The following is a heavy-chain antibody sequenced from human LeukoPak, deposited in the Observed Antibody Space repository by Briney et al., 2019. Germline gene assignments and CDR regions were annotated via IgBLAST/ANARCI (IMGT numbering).Heavy chain of an antibody. CDR3: ARGGGLDV. CDR1: GLTFSSDW. CDR2: INHNGNVN. D-gene: IGHD3-16*01. Sequence: GGSLRPSCAASGLTFSSDWMNWARQAPGKGLEWVASINHNGNVNYYVDSVKGRFTISRDNAKNSLYLQMSNLRAEDTAVYFCARGGGLDVWGQGATVTVSS. V-gene: IGHV3-7*03. J-gene: IGHJ6*02.